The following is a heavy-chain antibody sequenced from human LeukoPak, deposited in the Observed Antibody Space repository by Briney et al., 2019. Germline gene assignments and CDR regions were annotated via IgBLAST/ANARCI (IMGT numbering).Heavy chain of an antibody. CDR3: ASPTNALTYYYDSSGFGY. CDR2: IKEDGSEN. V-gene: IGHV3-7*01. D-gene: IGHD3-22*01. Sequence: PGGSLRLSCAASGFTFSSHWMNWVRQAPGKGLEWVGNIKEDGSENYYVDSVKGRFTISRDNAKNSLYLQMNSLRAEDTAVYYCASPTNALTYYYDSSGFGYWGQGTLVTVSS. CDR1: GFTFSSHW. J-gene: IGHJ4*02.